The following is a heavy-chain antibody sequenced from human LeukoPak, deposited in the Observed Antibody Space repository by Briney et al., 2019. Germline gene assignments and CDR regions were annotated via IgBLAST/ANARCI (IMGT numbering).Heavy chain of an antibody. CDR3: ARGRREGDGYNDPTYYMDV. CDR2: IRYDGSNK. Sequence: PGGSLRLSCAASAFTFSSYGMHWVRQAPGKGLEWVAFIRYDGSNKYYADSVKGRFTISRDNSKNTLYLQMNSLRAEDTAVYYCARGRREGDGYNDPTYYMDVWGKGTTVTISS. J-gene: IGHJ6*03. D-gene: IGHD5-24*01. V-gene: IGHV3-30*02. CDR1: AFTFSSYG.